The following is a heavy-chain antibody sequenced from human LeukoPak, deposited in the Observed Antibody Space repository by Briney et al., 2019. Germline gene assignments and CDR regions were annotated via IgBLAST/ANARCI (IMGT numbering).Heavy chain of an antibody. V-gene: IGHV4-59*01. CDR1: GGSITDYY. CDR3: ARDVAAGFDY. Sequence: SETLSLTCTVSGGSITDYYWSWIRQPPGKGLEWIGYIYYSGSTNYNPSLKSRVTISVDTSKNQFSLKLSSVTAADTAVYYCARDVAAGFDYWGQGTLVTVSS. J-gene: IGHJ4*02. D-gene: IGHD2-15*01. CDR2: IYYSGST.